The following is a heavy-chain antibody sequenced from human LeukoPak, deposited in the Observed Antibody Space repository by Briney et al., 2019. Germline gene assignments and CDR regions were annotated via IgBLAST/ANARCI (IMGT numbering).Heavy chain of an antibody. D-gene: IGHD2-21*02. CDR1: GGSLSSYY. CDR2: IYTSGST. J-gene: IGHJ6*03. Sequence: PSETLSLTCIVSGGSLSSYYWSWIRQPAGKGLEWIGRIYTSGSTNYNPSLKSRVTMSVDTSKNQFSLKLSSVTAADTAVYYCARIGTYCGGDCYSDYYYYMDVWGKGTTVTVSS. CDR3: ARIGTYCGGDCYSDYYYYMDV. V-gene: IGHV4-4*07.